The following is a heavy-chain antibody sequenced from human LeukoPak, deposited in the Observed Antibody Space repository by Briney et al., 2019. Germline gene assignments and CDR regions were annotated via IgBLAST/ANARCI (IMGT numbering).Heavy chain of an antibody. CDR3: ATGIRWLQPFDY. CDR2: ISGSGGNT. V-gene: IGHV3-23*01. D-gene: IGHD5-24*01. J-gene: IGHJ4*02. CDR1: GFTFSSYA. Sequence: GGSLRLSCAASGFTFSSYAMNWVRQAPGKGLEWVSEISGSGGNTYYADSMKGRFTISRDNSKNTLYLQMNSLRAEDTAIYYCATGIRWLQPFDYWGQGTLVTVSS.